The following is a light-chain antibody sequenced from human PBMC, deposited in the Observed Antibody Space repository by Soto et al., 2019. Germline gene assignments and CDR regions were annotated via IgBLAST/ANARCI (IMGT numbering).Light chain of an antibody. Sequence: QSALTQPRSVSGSPGQPVTISCTGTSSDVGRYDYVSWYQSHPDKAPRLVIYDVSKRPSGVPDRFSGSKSGNTASLTISGLQADHEAEYYCCSYAGGNTWVFGGGTKVTVL. CDR2: DVS. V-gene: IGLV2-11*01. CDR1: SSDVGRYDY. CDR3: CSYAGGNTWV. J-gene: IGLJ3*02.